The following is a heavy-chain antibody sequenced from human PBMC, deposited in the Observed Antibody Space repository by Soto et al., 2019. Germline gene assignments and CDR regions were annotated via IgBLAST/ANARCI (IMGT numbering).Heavy chain of an antibody. V-gene: IGHV3-23*01. CDR2: ISGDGGDST. CDR3: AGEDYYDSSGYYYGEYFQH. D-gene: IGHD3-22*01. J-gene: IGHJ1*01. Sequence: EVQLLESGGGLVQPGRSLRLSCVASGFTFSSYAMNWVRQAPGKGLEWVSSISGDGGDSTYYTDSVKGRFTISRDDSKNTLYLQMSSLTAEDTAVYYCAGEDYYDSSGYYYGEYFQHWGQGTLVTVSS. CDR1: GFTFSSYA.